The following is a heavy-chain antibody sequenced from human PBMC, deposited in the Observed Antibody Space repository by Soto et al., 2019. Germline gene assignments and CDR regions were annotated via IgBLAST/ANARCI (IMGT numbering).Heavy chain of an antibody. CDR1: GGSISSSRFF. J-gene: IGHJ5*02. Sequence: PSETLSLTCTVSGGSISSSRFFWGWIRQTPGKGMEWVGSVYYRGDTYYNPSLTSRVSIFVETTKNQFSLEMSSVTAADTAVYYCARVFGYNSKWFDPWGQGIPVTVSS. D-gene: IGHD6-13*01. CDR3: ARVFGYNSKWFDP. V-gene: IGHV4-39*02. CDR2: VYYRGDT.